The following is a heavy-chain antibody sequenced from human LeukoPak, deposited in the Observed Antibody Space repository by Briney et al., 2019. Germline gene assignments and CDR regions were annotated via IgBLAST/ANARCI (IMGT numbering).Heavy chain of an antibody. Sequence: GGSLRLSCAASGFTLSSYAMSWVRQAPGKGLEWVSAISGSGGSTYYADSVKGRFTISRDNSKNTLYLQMSSLRAEDTAVYYCAKDGSYAPGGFDYWGQGTLVTVSS. J-gene: IGHJ4*02. CDR2: ISGSGGST. CDR1: GFTLSSYA. D-gene: IGHD3-16*01. CDR3: AKDGSYAPGGFDY. V-gene: IGHV3-23*01.